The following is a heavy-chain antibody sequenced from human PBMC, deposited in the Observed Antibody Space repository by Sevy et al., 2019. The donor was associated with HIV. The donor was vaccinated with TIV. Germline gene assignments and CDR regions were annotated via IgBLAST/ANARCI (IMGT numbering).Heavy chain of an antibody. CDR2: ISSSSNYI. J-gene: IGHJ3*02. Sequence: GGSLRLSCAVSGFNFSSYSMNWVRQAPGKGLEWVSSISSSSNYIYYADSVKGRFTISRDNAKDSLFLQMNRLRAEDTAIYYCARGYCSGTSCSSGRAWVAFDIWGQGTMVTVSS. CDR1: GFNFSSYS. D-gene: IGHD2-15*01. CDR3: ARGYCSGTSCSSGRAWVAFDI. V-gene: IGHV3-21*01.